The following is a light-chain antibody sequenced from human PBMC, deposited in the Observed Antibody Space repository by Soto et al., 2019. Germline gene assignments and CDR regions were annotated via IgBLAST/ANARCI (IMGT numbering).Light chain of an antibody. CDR2: DSF. V-gene: IGKV3-20*01. CDR1: QSLSSSY. CDR3: QQYGSLIT. Sequence: EIVLTQSPGTLSLSPGERATLSCRASQSLSSSYLAWYQQKPGQAPRLLIYDSFNRATGIPDRFSGSGSGTDVTLTISRLEPEDSAVYCRQQYGSLITFGPGTRLEIK. J-gene: IGKJ5*01.